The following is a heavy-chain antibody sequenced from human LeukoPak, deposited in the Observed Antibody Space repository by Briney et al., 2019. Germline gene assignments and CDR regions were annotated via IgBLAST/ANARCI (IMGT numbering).Heavy chain of an antibody. J-gene: IGHJ3*02. CDR1: GYTFTSYG. CDR2: ISAYNGNT. D-gene: IGHD2-2*01. V-gene: IGHV1-18*01. Sequence: GASVKVSCKASGYTFTSYGISWVRQAPGQGLEWMGWISAYNGNTNYAQKLQGRVTMTTDTSTSTAYMELRSLRSDDTAVYYCARDYQDIVVVPAAKGRDDAFDIWGQGTMVTVSS. CDR3: ARDYQDIVVVPAAKGRDDAFDI.